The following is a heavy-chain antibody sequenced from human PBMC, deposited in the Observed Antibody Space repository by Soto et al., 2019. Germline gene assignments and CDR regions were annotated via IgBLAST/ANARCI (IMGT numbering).Heavy chain of an antibody. CDR1: GYTFTRYG. D-gene: IGHD1-26*01. J-gene: IGHJ4*02. V-gene: IGHV1-18*04. Sequence: ASVKVSFKASGYTFTRYGISWVRQAPGQGLEWMGWISAYNGNTNYAQKLQGRVTMTTDTSTSTAYMELRSLRSDDTAVYYCARPGAASGSYRGDFDYWGQGTLVTVSS. CDR2: ISAYNGNT. CDR3: ARPGAASGSYRGDFDY.